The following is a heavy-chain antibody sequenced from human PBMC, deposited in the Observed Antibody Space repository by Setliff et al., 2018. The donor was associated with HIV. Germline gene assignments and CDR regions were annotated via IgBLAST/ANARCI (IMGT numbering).Heavy chain of an antibody. Sequence: QPGGSLRLSCAASGFSFSSYGLHWVRQAPGKGLEWVAFIPYDGSYKYYADSVKGRFTISRDNSRTTMYLQMNSLRAEDTAVYYCARDRPRITMIVVGRDWYFDLWGRGTLVTVS. CDR2: IPYDGSYK. CDR1: GFSFSSYG. V-gene: IGHV3-30*02. CDR3: ARDRPRITMIVVGRDWYFDL. D-gene: IGHD3-22*01. J-gene: IGHJ2*01.